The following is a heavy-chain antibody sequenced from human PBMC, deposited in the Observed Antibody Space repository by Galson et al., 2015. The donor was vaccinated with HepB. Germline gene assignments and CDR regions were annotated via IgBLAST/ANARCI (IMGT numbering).Heavy chain of an antibody. D-gene: IGHD3-3*01. CDR3: ARDGGSGRFLGV. CDR1: GDTLIRHA. V-gene: IGHV7-4-1*02. J-gene: IGHJ6*02. Sequence: SVKVSCKASGDTLIRHAINWVRQAPGQGLEWMGWINTNTGNPTYAQGLTGRFVFSLDTSVTTAYLQVSSLKAEDTAVYYCARDGGSGRFLGVWGQGTTVTVSS. CDR2: INTNTGNP.